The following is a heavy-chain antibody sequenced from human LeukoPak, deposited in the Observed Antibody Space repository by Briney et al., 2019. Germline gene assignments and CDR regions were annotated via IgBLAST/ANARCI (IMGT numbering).Heavy chain of an antibody. V-gene: IGHV4-4*02. D-gene: IGHD2-2*01. CDR2: IYHSGST. Sequence: SETLSLTCAVSGGSISSSNWWSWVRQPPGKGLEWIGEIYHSGSTNYNPSLKSRVTISVDKSKNQFSLKLSSVTAADTAVYYCAREERVPAATYNWFDPWGQGTLVTVSS. CDR1: GGSISSSNW. CDR3: AREERVPAATYNWFDP. J-gene: IGHJ5*02.